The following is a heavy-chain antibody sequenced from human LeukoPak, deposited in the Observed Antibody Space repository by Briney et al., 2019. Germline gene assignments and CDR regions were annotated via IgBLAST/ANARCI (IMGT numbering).Heavy chain of an antibody. CDR1: GYTFTGYY. CDR3: ARAEGWLPPYNFDY. D-gene: IGHD5-24*01. Sequence: ASVKVSCKASGYTFTGYYMHWVRQAPGQGLECMGWINPNSGGTNYAQKFQGRVTMTRDTSISTADMELSRLRSDDTAVYYCARAEGWLPPYNFDYWGQGTLVTVSS. V-gene: IGHV1-2*02. J-gene: IGHJ4*02. CDR2: INPNSGGT.